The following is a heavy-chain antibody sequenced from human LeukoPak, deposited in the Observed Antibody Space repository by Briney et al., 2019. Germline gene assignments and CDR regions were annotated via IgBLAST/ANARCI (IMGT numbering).Heavy chain of an antibody. CDR3: ARISIAVAGSFDY. V-gene: IGHV1-8*01. Sequence: ASVKVSCKASGYTFTSYDINWVRQATGQGLEWMGWMNPNSGNTGYAQKFQGRVTMTRNTSISTAYMELSSLRSEDTAVYYCARISIAVAGSFDYWGQRTLVTVSS. CDR2: MNPNSGNT. D-gene: IGHD6-19*01. J-gene: IGHJ4*02. CDR1: GYTFTSYD.